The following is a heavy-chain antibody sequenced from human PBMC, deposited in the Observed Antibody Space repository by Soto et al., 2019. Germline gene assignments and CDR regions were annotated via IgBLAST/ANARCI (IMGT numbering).Heavy chain of an antibody. CDR3: ATDVPGGGDSFDY. CDR1: GYTLTELS. V-gene: IGHV1-24*01. CDR2: FDPEDGET. D-gene: IGHD2-21*02. J-gene: IGHJ4*02. Sequence: ASVKVSCKDSGYTLTELSMHWVRQAPGKGLEWMGGFDPEDGETIYAQKFQGRVTMTEDTSTDTAYMELSSLRSEDTAVYYCATDVPGGGDSFDYWGQGTLVTVSS.